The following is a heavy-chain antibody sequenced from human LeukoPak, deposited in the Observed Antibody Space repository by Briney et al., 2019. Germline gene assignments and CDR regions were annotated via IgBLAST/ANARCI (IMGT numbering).Heavy chain of an antibody. J-gene: IGHJ5*02. CDR3: ARGKAAAGTSWFSP. V-gene: IGHV4-59*01. Sequence: SETLSLSCTVSGGSISSYDCTWIGQPPGQGLEWIGYICYSGSTNYNPSLKSRVTISVDTSKSQFSLKLSSVTAADTAVYCCARGKAAAGTSWFSPRGQGTLVTVSS. D-gene: IGHD6-13*01. CDR2: ICYSGST. CDR1: GGSISSYD.